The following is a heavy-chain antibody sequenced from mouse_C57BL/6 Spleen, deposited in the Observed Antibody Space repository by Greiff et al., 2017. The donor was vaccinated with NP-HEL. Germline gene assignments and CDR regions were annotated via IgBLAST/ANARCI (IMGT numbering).Heavy chain of an antibody. CDR2: IDPSDSYT. CDR1: GYTFTSYW. CDR3: ARELRTLMDH. V-gene: IGHV1-69*01. J-gene: IGHJ4*01. Sequence: QVQLQQPGAELVMPGASVKLSCKASGYTFTSYWMHWVKQRPGQGLEWIGEIDPSDSYTNYNQKFKGKSTLTVDKSSSTAYMQLSSLTSEDSAVYYCARELRTLMDHWGQGTSVTVSS. D-gene: IGHD3-2*02.